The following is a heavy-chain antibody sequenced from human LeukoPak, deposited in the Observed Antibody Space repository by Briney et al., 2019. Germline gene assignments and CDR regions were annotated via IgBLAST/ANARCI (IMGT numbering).Heavy chain of an antibody. V-gene: IGHV3-23*01. D-gene: IGHD6-19*01. CDR1: GFAFSRYA. Sequence: GGSLRLSCAASGFAFSRYAMTWVRQAPGKGLEWVSAISGSGGSTYYADSVKGRFTISRDNSKNTLYLQMNSLRAEDTAVYYCAKDARIAVAGTDYWGQGTLVTVSS. J-gene: IGHJ4*02. CDR3: AKDARIAVAGTDY. CDR2: ISGSGGST.